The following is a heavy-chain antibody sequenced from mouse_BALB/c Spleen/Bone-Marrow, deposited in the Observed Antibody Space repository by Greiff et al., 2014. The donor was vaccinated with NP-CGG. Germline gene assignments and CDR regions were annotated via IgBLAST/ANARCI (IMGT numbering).Heavy chain of an antibody. Sequence: EVKLMESGAELVKPGASVKLSCTASGFNIKDTYMHWVKQRPEQGLEWIGRIDPANGNTKYDPKFQGKATITADTSSNTAYLQLSSLTYEDTAVYYCAYGSSYDYFDYWGQGTTLTVSS. D-gene: IGHD1-1*01. CDR2: IDPANGNT. J-gene: IGHJ2*01. CDR1: GFNIKDTY. CDR3: AYGSSYDYFDY. V-gene: IGHV14-3*02.